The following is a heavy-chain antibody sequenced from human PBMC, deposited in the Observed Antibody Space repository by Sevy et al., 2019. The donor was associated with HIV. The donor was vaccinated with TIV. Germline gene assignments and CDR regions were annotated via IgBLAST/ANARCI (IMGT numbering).Heavy chain of an antibody. Sequence: SETLSLTCGVSGGSVSSNNWWSWVRHPPGKGLEWIGEISYSGSTNYNPSLKSRVTISLDKSNNQLSLRLSSVTAADTAVYYCVREGATTSFDYWDQGALVTVSS. D-gene: IGHD1-26*01. J-gene: IGHJ4*02. V-gene: IGHV4-4*02. CDR2: ISYSGST. CDR1: GGSVSSNNW. CDR3: VREGATTSFDY.